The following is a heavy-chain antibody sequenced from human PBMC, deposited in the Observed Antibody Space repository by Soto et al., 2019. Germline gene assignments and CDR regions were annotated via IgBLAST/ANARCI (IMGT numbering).Heavy chain of an antibody. V-gene: IGHV1-18*01. CDR3: ASSLSIAALGAFDI. D-gene: IGHD6-6*01. CDR2: ISAYNGNT. J-gene: IGHJ3*02. CDR1: GYTFTSYG. Sequence: GASVKVSCKASGYTFTSYGISWVRQAPGQGLEWMGWISAYNGNTNYAQKLQGRVTMTTDTSTSTAYMELRSLRSDDTAVYYCASSLSIAALGAFDIWGQGTMVTVSS.